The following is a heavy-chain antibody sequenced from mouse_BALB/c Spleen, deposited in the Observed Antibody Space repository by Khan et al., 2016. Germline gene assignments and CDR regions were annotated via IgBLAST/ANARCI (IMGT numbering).Heavy chain of an antibody. J-gene: IGHJ1*01. CDR2: INTYSGEP. D-gene: IGHD1-1*01. CDR1: GYTFTNYG. V-gene: IGHV9-3-1*01. CDR3: VRYRYYYGSSRYFDF. Sequence: QIQLVQSGPELKRPGKTVKISCKASGYTFTNYGINWVKQAPGKGLKWMGWINTYSGEPTYADDFKGRFAFSLETSANTAYLQINNLKNEDTATYFWVRYRYYYGSSRYFDFWGAGTTVTVSS.